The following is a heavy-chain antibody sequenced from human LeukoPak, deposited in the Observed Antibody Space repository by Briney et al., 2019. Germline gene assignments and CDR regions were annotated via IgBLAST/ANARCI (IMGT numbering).Heavy chain of an antibody. CDR2: VSSGGGST. D-gene: IGHD1-26*01. Sequence: PGGSLRLSCAASGFNLRNYAMSWVRQAPGKGLEWVSAVSSGGGSTYYADSVKGRFTISRDNSKNTLYLQMNSLRVGDMAVYYCAKESGSYFLDFDSWGQGTLVTVSS. CDR1: GFNLRNYA. CDR3: AKESGSYFLDFDS. V-gene: IGHV3-23*01. J-gene: IGHJ4*02.